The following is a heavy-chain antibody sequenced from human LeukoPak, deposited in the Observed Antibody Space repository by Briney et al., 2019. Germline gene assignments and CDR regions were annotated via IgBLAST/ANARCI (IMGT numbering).Heavy chain of an antibody. CDR1: GYSFTSYW. Sequence: GESLKISCKGSGYSFTSYWIGWVRQMPGKGLEWMGIIYPGDSDTRYSPSFQGQVTISADKSISTAYLQWSSLKASDTAMYYCARENYDGSGYYPNNDAFDIWGQGTMVTVSS. J-gene: IGHJ3*02. CDR2: IYPGDSDT. V-gene: IGHV5-51*01. CDR3: ARENYDGSGYYPNNDAFDI. D-gene: IGHD3-22*01.